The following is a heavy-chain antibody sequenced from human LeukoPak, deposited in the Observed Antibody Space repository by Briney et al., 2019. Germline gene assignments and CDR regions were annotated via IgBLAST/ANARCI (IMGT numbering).Heavy chain of an antibody. V-gene: IGHV3-23*01. Sequence: GGALRLSRAAPEFTFSPYVMTWVRPAPGEGLEWVSSIDGSGSRTFYADSVKGRFTISRDNSKNMLYLHMNTLRADDTALYYCAKTRNLSTWGQGTLVTVSS. CDR3: AKTRNLST. CDR1: EFTFSPYV. J-gene: IGHJ5*02. CDR2: IDGSGSRT.